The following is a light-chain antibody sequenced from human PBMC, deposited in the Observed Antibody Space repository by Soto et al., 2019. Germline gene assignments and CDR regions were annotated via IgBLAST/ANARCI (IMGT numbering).Light chain of an antibody. J-gene: IGKJ1*01. CDR3: QQYDSWPRT. Sequence: EIVMTQSPASLSVSPGERATLSCRASQRVGGNLAWYQQKPGQAPRLLIYHASTRATGVPARFSGSGSGTDFTLTISRLQSEDFAFFYCQQYDSWPRTFGQGTKVEIK. CDR1: QRVGGN. V-gene: IGKV3-15*01. CDR2: HAS.